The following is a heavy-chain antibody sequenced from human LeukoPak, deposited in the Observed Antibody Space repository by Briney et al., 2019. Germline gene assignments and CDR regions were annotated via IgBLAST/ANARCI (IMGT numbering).Heavy chain of an antibody. Sequence: SQTLSFTCTVSGGSISGGGYYWSWIRQHPGKGLEWIGYIYYSGSTYYNPSLKSRVTISVDTSKNQFSLKLSSVTAADTAVYYCATRHDYSNYWDYYGMDVWGQGTTVTVSS. CDR2: IYYSGST. V-gene: IGHV4-31*03. J-gene: IGHJ6*02. CDR1: GGSISGGGYY. D-gene: IGHD4-11*01. CDR3: ATRHDYSNYWDYYGMDV.